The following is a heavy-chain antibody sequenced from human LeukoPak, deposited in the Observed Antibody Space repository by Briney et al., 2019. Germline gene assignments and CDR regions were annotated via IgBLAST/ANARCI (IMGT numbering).Heavy chain of an antibody. Sequence: GGSLRLSCAASGFTFNNYWMSWVRQAPGEGLVWLPLIKTDGSIAAYADSVKGRFTISRDNSKNTLYLQMNSLRAEDTAVYYCAREGSLSAGTTVVTRNYYGMDVWGQGTTVTVSS. D-gene: IGHD4-23*01. CDR2: IKTDGSIA. CDR3: AREGSLSAGTTVVTRNYYGMDV. V-gene: IGHV3-74*01. J-gene: IGHJ6*02. CDR1: GFTFNNYW.